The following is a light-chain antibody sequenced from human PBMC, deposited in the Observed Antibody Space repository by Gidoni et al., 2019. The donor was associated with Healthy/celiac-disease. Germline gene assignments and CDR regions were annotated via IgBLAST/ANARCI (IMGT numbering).Light chain of an antibody. CDR1: QRVRSSY. CDR2: GAS. V-gene: IGKV3-20*01. CDR3: QQYGSSPVS. J-gene: IGKJ2*03. Sequence: EIVLTQSPGTLSLSTGERATLSCRASQRVRSSYLAWYQQKPGQAPRLLIYGASSRATGIPDRFSGSGSGTDFTLTISRLEPEDFAVYYCQQYGSSPVSFGQGTKLEIK.